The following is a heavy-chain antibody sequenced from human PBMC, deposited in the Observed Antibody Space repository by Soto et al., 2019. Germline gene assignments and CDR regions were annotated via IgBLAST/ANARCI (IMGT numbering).Heavy chain of an antibody. CDR1: GGSISSYY. CDR3: ARVGGQQLVRGYYCYGMDV. CDR2: IYYSGST. Sequence: PSETLSLTCTVSGGSISSYYWSWIRQPPGKGLEWIGYIYYSGSTNYNPSLKSRVTISVDTSKNQFSLKLSSVTAADTAVYYCARVGGQQLVRGYYCYGMDVWGRGTTVTVSS. J-gene: IGHJ6*02. D-gene: IGHD6-13*01. V-gene: IGHV4-59*01.